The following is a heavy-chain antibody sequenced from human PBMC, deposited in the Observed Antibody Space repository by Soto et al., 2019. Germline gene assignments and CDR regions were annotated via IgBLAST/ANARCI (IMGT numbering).Heavy chain of an antibody. CDR1: GGSISSGGYS. Sequence: SETLSLTCAVSGGSISSGGYSWSWIRQPPGKGLEWIGYIYHSGSTYYNPSLKSRVTISVDRSKNQFSLKLSSVTAADTAAYYCARRGRGWYWGQGTLVTVSS. J-gene: IGHJ4*02. V-gene: IGHV4-30-2*01. D-gene: IGHD3-16*01. CDR2: IYHSGST. CDR3: ARRGRGWY.